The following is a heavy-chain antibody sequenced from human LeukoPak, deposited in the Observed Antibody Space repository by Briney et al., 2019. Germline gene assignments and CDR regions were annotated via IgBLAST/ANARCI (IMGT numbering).Heavy chain of an antibody. CDR3: TRDFYCSGGSCYSYGMDV. J-gene: IGHJ6*02. V-gene: IGHV3-21*01. CDR1: EFTFISYS. Sequence: KPGGSLRLSCAASEFTFISYSMNWVRQAPGKGLEWVSSISSSSRYIYYADSVKGRFTISRDNAKNSLYLQMNSLRAEDTAIYYCTRDFYCSGGSCYSYGMDVRGQGTTVTVSS. CDR2: ISSSSRYI. D-gene: IGHD2-15*01.